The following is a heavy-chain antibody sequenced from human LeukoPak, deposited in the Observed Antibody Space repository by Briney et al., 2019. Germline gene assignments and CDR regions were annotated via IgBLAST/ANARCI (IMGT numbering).Heavy chain of an antibody. D-gene: IGHD4-11*01. V-gene: IGHV3-23*01. J-gene: IGHJ5*02. Sequence: GGSLRLSCAASGFTFSNYAMNWVRQAPGKGLERVSGISGSGGSTYYADSVKGRFTISRDNSKSTLYLQMISLRAEDTAVHYCAKDRYSNYGNWFDPWGQGTLVTVFS. CDR1: GFTFSNYA. CDR2: ISGSGGST. CDR3: AKDRYSNYGNWFDP.